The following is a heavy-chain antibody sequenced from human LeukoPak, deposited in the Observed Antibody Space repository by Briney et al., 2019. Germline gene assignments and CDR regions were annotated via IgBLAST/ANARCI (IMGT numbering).Heavy chain of an antibody. V-gene: IGHV3-74*01. CDR2: INSDGSST. CDR1: GFTFSSYW. J-gene: IGHJ5*02. D-gene: IGHD1-26*01. CDR3: AREDSGSYFSWFDP. Sequence: SGGSLRLSCAASGFTFSSYWMHWVRHAPGKGLVWVSRINSDGSSTSYADSVKGRFTISRDNAKNTLYLQMNSLGAEDTAVYYCAREDSGSYFSWFDPWGQGTLVTVSS.